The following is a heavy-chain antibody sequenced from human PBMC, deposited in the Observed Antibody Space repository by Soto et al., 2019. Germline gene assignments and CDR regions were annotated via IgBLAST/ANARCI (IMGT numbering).Heavy chain of an antibody. V-gene: IGHV4-59*01. CDR3: ARVTNYYGSGSYYNLFDY. CDR1: GGSISSYY. D-gene: IGHD3-10*01. CDR2: IYYSGST. Sequence: SETLSLTCTVSGGSISSYYWSWIRQPPGKGLEWIGYIYYSGSTNYNPSLKSRVTISVDTSKNQFSLKLSSVTAADTAVYYCARVTNYYGSGSYYNLFDYWGQGTLVTVSS. J-gene: IGHJ4*02.